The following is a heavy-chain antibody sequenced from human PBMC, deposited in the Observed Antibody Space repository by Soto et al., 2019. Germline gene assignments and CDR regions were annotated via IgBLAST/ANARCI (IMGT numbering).Heavy chain of an antibody. V-gene: IGHV1-18*01. Sequence: QVQLVQSGAELRKPGASVKVSCKASGYSFSSYGINWVRQAPGQGLEWMGWINTYNGNRNYAQKFEDRVTMTTATSTNTVYMELRRLKSDETAIYYCARDRLRGYDSSGFYSWGQGTRVSVSS. CDR3: ARDRLRGYDSSGFYS. D-gene: IGHD3-22*01. CDR2: INTYNGNR. J-gene: IGHJ4*02. CDR1: GYSFSSYG.